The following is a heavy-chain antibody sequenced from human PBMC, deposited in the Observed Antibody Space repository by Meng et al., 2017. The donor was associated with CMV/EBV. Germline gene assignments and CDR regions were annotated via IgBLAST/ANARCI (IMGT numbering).Heavy chain of an antibody. CDR1: GYTFTSYG. D-gene: IGHD6-13*01. CDR2: ISAYNGNT. J-gene: IGHJ4*02. Sequence: SGYTFTSYGISRVRQAPGQGLEWMGWISAYNGNTNYAQKLQGRVTMTTDTSTSTAYMELRSLRSDDTAVYYCARVAYSSSWYHAFDYWGQGTLVTVSS. V-gene: IGHV1-18*01. CDR3: ARVAYSSSWYHAFDY.